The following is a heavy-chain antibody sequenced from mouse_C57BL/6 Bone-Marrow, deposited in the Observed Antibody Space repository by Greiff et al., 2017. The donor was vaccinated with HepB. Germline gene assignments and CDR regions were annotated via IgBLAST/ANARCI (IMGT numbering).Heavy chain of an antibody. CDR2: ISDGGSYT. J-gene: IGHJ3*01. V-gene: IGHV5-4*01. CDR3: AREGIRGAY. D-gene: IGHD5-2*01. Sequence: EVEVVESGGGLVKPGGSLKLSCAASGFTFSSYAMSWVRQTPEKRLEWVATISDGGSYTYYPDNVKGRFTISRDNAKNNLYLQMSHLKSEDTAMYYCAREGIRGAYWGQGTLVTVSA. CDR1: GFTFSSYA.